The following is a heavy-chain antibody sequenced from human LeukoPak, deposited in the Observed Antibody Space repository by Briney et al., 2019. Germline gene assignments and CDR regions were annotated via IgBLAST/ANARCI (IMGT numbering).Heavy chain of an antibody. D-gene: IGHD4-17*01. Sequence: GGTLRLSCAASGFTFSSYAMHWVRQAPGKGLEWVAVISYDGSNKYYADSVKGRFTISRDNSKNTLYLQMNSLRAEDTAVYYFSRLYGDDPWGQGTLVSVSS. CDR1: GFTFSSYA. V-gene: IGHV3-30*04. CDR3: SRLYGDDP. J-gene: IGHJ5*02. CDR2: ISYDGSNK.